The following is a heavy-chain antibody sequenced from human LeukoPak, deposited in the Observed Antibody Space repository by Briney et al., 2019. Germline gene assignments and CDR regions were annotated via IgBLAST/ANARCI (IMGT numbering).Heavy chain of an antibody. CDR2: TNGDGSDT. J-gene: IGHJ4*02. D-gene: IGHD5-18*01. CDR3: VRDGEYSHGIDFDY. Sequence: GGSLRLSCAASGFTLSNSWMHWVRQAPGKGLVWVSRTNGDGSDTSYADSVKGRFTISRDSATNKLYLQMNSLRAEDTAIYYCVRDGEYSHGIDFDYWGQGTLVTVSP. V-gene: IGHV3-74*01. CDR1: GFTLSNSW.